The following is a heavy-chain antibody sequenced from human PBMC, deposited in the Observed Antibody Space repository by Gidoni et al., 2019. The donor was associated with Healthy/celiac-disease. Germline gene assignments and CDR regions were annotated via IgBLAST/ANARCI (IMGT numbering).Heavy chain of an antibody. CDR2: ISYDGSNK. Sequence: QVQLVESGGGVVQPGRSLRLSCAASGFTFSSYGMHWVRQAPGKGLGWVAVISYDGSNKYYADSVKGRFTISRDNSKNTLYLQMNSLRAEDTAVYYCAKPIGGSGWSFDYWGQGTLVTVSS. CDR1: GFTFSSYG. J-gene: IGHJ4*02. V-gene: IGHV3-30*18. D-gene: IGHD6-19*01. CDR3: AKPIGGSGWSFDY.